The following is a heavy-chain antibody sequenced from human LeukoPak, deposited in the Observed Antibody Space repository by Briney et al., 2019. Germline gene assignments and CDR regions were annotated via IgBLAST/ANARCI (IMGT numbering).Heavy chain of an antibody. Sequence: PGGSLRLSCAASGFTFSSYAMSWVRQAPGKGLEWVSAISGSGGSTYYADSVKGRFTISRDNSKNTLYLQMNSLRAEDTAVYYCAKVPGPGWYYGMDVWGQGTTVTVSS. CDR3: AKVPGPGWYYGMDV. CDR2: ISGSGGST. J-gene: IGHJ6*02. V-gene: IGHV3-23*01. D-gene: IGHD6-19*01. CDR1: GFTFSSYA.